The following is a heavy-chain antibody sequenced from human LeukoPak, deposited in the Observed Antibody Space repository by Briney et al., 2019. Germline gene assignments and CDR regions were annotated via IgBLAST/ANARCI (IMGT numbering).Heavy chain of an antibody. Sequence: PSETLSPTCNVSGASISANNYYWTWIRQPAGKGLEWIGRIYTDGITNYSPSLKSRVTIFLDKPKNQFSLKLTSMTAADSAVYYCARFAFSSLRLDYWGQGAQVIVSS. CDR3: ARFAFSSLRLDY. D-gene: IGHD3-16*01. CDR1: GASISANNYY. J-gene: IGHJ4*02. CDR2: IYTDGIT. V-gene: IGHV4-61*02.